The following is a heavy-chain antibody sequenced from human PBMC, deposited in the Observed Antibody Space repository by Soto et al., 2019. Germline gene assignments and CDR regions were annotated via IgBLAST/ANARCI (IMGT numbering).Heavy chain of an antibody. D-gene: IGHD6-13*01. CDR3: ARFYSSPWFDP. CDR1: GGSPSSYS. V-gene: IGHV4-59*01. J-gene: IGHJ5*02. Sequence: TSETLSLTCTVSGGSPSSYSWGLTWQRPGKGLEWIVYIYSSGSTNYNPSLKSRVTISVDTSKNQFSLKLRSLTAADTAVYYCARFYSSPWFDPWGQGTLVTVSS. CDR2: IYSSGST.